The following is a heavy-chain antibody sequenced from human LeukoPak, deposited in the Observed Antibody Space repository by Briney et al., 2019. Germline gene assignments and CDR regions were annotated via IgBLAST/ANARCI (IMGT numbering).Heavy chain of an antibody. CDR3: ARDDTNYYDSSPDAFDI. CDR1: GYTFTGYY. D-gene: IGHD3-22*01. CDR2: INPNSGGT. Sequence: ASVKVSCKASGYTFTGYYMHWVRQASGQGLEWMGWINPNSGGTNYAQKFQGRVTMTRDTSISTAYMELSRLRSDDTAVYYCARDDTNYYDSSPDAFDIWGQGTMVTVSS. V-gene: IGHV1-2*02. J-gene: IGHJ3*02.